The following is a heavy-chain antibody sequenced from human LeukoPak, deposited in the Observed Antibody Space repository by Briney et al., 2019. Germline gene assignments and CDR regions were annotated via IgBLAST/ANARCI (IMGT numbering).Heavy chain of an antibody. CDR1: GGTFSSYA. Sequence: SVKVSCKASGGTFSSYAISWVRQAPGQGLEWMGRIIPILGIANYAQKFQGRVTITADKSTSTAYMELSSLRSEDTAVYYCARDSLGYYYGMDVWGQGTTVTVSS. CDR2: IIPILGIA. D-gene: IGHD3-16*01. V-gene: IGHV1-69*04. CDR3: ARDSLGYYYGMDV. J-gene: IGHJ6*02.